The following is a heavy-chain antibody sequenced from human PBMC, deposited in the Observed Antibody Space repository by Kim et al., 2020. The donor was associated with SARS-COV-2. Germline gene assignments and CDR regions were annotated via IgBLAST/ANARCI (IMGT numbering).Heavy chain of an antibody. D-gene: IGHD5-18*01. CDR1: GGSFSGYY. J-gene: IGHJ5*02. CDR3: ARGDESAIYGNWFDP. Sequence: SETLSLTCAVYGGSFSGYYWSWIRQPPGKGLEWIGEINHSGSTNYNPSLKSRVTISVDTSKNQFSLKLSSVTAADTAVYYWARGDESAIYGNWFDPWGQGTLVTVSS. V-gene: IGHV4-34*01. CDR2: INHSGST.